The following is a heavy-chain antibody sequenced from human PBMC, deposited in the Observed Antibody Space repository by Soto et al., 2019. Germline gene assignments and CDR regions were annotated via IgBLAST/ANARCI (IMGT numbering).Heavy chain of an antibody. D-gene: IGHD4-17*01. J-gene: IGHJ3*02. CDR2: IYSGGST. V-gene: IGHV3-53*02. CDR3: ARVTTRDAFDI. Sequence: EVQLVETGGGLIQPGGSLRLSCAASGFTVSSNYMSWVRQAPGKGLEWVSVIYSGGSTYYADSVKGRFTISRDNSKNTLYLQMNSLRAEDTAVYYCARVTTRDAFDIWGQGTMVNVSP. CDR1: GFTVSSNY.